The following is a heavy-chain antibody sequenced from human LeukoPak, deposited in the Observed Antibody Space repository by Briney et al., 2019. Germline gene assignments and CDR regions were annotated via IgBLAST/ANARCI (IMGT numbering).Heavy chain of an antibody. CDR3: ARGAALQIFGPPNYFDY. D-gene: IGHD3/OR15-3a*01. Sequence: SETLYLTCTVSGGSISSYYWSWIRQPAGKGLEWIGRIYTSGSTNYNPSLKSRVTVSVDTSKNQFSLKLSSVTAADTAVYYCARGAALQIFGPPNYFDYWGQGTLVTVSS. V-gene: IGHV4-4*07. J-gene: IGHJ4*02. CDR1: GGSISSYY. CDR2: IYTSGST.